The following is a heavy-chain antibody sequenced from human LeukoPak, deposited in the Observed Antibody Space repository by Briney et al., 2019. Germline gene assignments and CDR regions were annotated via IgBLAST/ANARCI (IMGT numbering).Heavy chain of an antibody. D-gene: IGHD6-19*01. Sequence: SQTLSLTCAISGDSVSSNSAAWNWIRQSPSRGLEWLGRTYYRSKWYNDYAVSVKSRITIDPDTSKNQFSLQLNSVTPEDTAVYYCARSYSSGWYDGRGPFDYWGQGTLVTVSS. V-gene: IGHV6-1*01. J-gene: IGHJ4*02. CDR3: ARSYSSGWYDGRGPFDY. CDR1: GDSVSSNSAA. CDR2: TYYRSKWYN.